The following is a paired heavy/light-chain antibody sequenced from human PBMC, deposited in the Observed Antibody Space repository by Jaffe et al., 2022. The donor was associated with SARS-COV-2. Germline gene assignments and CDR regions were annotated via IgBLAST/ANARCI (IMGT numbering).Heavy chain of an antibody. CDR1: GYIFTNYA. J-gene: IGHJ4*02. Sequence: QVQLVQSGAEVKKPGASVKVSCKASGYIFTNYAIHWVHQAPGQGLEWVGWIDTDNGETKYSPKFQGRVTISRDTSARTVYMELRSLTSEDTAVYYCARGELDWGQGTLVTVSS. V-gene: IGHV1-3*04. D-gene: IGHD1-7*01. CDR3: ARGELD. CDR2: IDTDNGET.
Light chain of an antibody. V-gene: IGKV3-15*01. Sequence: EVVMTQSPATLSVSPGDRATLSCWASQSISSNLVWYQQKPGQAPRLLIYTASTRATGIPARFIGSGSGTEFTLTISRLQSEDFAVYYCQQYNNWPRTFGQGTKVEIK. CDR3: QQYNNWPRT. CDR2: TAS. CDR1: QSISSN. J-gene: IGKJ1*01.